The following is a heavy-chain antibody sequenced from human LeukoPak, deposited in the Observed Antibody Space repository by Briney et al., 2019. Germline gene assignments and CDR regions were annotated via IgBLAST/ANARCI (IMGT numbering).Heavy chain of an antibody. CDR3: ARGRGDLAARAFDI. Sequence: SQTLSLTCAISGDSVSSNSASWSWIRQSPSRGLEWLGRAYYRSKWSNDYAGSVRSRITINPDTTKNRFSLLLNSVTPEDTAIYYCARGRGDLAARAFDIWGQGTMVTVSS. D-gene: IGHD6-6*01. CDR2: AYYRSKWSN. CDR1: GDSVSSNSAS. J-gene: IGHJ3*02. V-gene: IGHV6-1*01.